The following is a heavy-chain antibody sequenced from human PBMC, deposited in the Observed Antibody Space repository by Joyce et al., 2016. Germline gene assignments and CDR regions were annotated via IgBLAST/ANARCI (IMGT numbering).Heavy chain of an antibody. CDR1: GGSISSAHR. CDR2: IYLGGST. D-gene: IGHD5-12*01. V-gene: IGHV4-4*02. Sequence: QVQLQESGPGLVKPSGTLSLTCAVSGGSISSAHRWSWVRQPPGKGMEWIGEIYLGGSTTYNPSLKRRVTISVDKSKNQLSLKMNSVTAADTAVYYCARNGAYSQDSWGQGTLVTVSS. CDR3: ARNGAYSQDS. J-gene: IGHJ5*01.